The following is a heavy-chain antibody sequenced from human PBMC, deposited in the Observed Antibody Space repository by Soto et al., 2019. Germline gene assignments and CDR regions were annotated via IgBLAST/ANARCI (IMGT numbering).Heavy chain of an antibody. J-gene: IGHJ6*02. CDR3: ARGEDYTSSDYGMDV. V-gene: IGHV3-30-3*01. CDR2: ISYDGSNK. CDR1: GFTFSSYA. Sequence: GGSVRLSCAASGFTFSSYAMHWVRQAPGKGLEWVAVISYDGSNKYYADSVKGRFTISRDNSKNTLYLQMNSLRAEDTAVYYCARGEDYTSSDYGMDVWGQGTMVTVSS. D-gene: IGHD4-4*01.